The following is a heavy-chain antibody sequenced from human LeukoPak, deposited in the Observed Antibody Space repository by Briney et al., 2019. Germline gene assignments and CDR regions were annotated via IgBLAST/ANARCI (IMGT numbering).Heavy chain of an antibody. J-gene: IGHJ6*02. Sequence: SVKVSCKASGGTFSSYAISWVRQAPGQGLEWMGRIIPILGIANYAQKFQGRVTITADKSTSTAYMELSSLRYEDTAVYYCARDIVVVVAATPYYYYGMDVWGQGTTVTVSS. D-gene: IGHD2-15*01. CDR2: IIPILGIA. CDR3: ARDIVVVVAATPYYYYGMDV. V-gene: IGHV1-69*04. CDR1: GGTFSSYA.